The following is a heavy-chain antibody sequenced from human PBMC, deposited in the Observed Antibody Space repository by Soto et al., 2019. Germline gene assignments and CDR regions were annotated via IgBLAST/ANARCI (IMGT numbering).Heavy chain of an antibody. D-gene: IGHD2-15*01. CDR1: GFTFSSYA. Sequence: EVHLLESGGDLVQPGGSLRLSCAASGFTFSSYAVNWVRQAPGKGLEWVSAINGGSSTTYYADSVKGRFTISRDNAKNSLYLQMNSLRAEDTAVYYCARTRGWYQPGRLDYWGQGTLVTVSS. CDR2: INGGSSTT. J-gene: IGHJ4*02. V-gene: IGHV3-23*01. CDR3: ARTRGWYQPGRLDY.